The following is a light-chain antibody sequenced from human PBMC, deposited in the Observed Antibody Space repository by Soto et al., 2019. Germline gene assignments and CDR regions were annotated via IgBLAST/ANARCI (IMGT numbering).Light chain of an antibody. CDR2: DVS. Sequence: QSALTQPASVSGSPGQSITISCTGTSSDLGAYNYVSWYQQHPGKAPKLMIYDVSDRPSGVSNRFSGSKSSTTASLTISGLQAEDEADYYCSSYTSTSTVVFGGGTKLTVL. CDR3: SSYTSTSTVV. J-gene: IGLJ2*01. CDR1: SSDLGAYNY. V-gene: IGLV2-14*01.